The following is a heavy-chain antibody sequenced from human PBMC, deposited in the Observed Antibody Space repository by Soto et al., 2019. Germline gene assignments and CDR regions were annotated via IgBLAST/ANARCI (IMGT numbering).Heavy chain of an antibody. Sequence: VQLQESGPGLVKPSQTLSLTCSVSGGSISTGVWYWSWVREHPGKGLEWIGDIYYRGTTSYNTSLGSRVKISRDTSKNQVSLKLNSVTAADTAVYYCARVSAGGTRWFDSWGQGSRVTVYS. CDR3: ARVSAGGTRWFDS. CDR2: IYYRGTT. D-gene: IGHD6-13*01. V-gene: IGHV4-31*03. CDR1: GGSISTGVWY. J-gene: IGHJ5*01.